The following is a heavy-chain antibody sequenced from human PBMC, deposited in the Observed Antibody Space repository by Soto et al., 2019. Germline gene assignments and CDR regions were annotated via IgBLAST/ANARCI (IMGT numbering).Heavy chain of an antibody. Sequence: SSETLSLTCTVSGGSIISTHWWNWVRQPPGKGLEWIGEVFHSGSTNYNPSLKSRVTVSVDKSTNQFSLKLSSVTAADTAVYYCATNPYYLLDVCGPGTTVTVSS. CDR2: VFHSGST. V-gene: IGHV4-4*02. J-gene: IGHJ6*02. CDR1: GGSIISTHW. CDR3: ATNPYYLLDV.